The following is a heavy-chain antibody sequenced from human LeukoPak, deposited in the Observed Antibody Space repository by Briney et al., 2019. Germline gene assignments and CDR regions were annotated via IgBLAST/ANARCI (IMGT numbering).Heavy chain of an antibody. CDR1: GGSFSGYY. D-gene: IGHD2-8*01. J-gene: IGHJ6*02. CDR2: INHSGST. Sequence: SETLSLTCAVYGGSFSGYYWSWIRQPPGKGLEWIGEINHSGSTNYNPSLKSRVTISVDTSKNQFSLKLSSVTAADTAVYYCARVMAPTYYYYGMDAWGQGTLVTASS. V-gene: IGHV4-34*01. CDR3: ARVMAPTYYYYGMDA.